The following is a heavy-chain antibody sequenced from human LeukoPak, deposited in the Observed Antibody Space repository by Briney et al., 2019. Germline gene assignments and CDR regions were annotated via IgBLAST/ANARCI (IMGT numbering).Heavy chain of an antibody. Sequence: GGSLRLSCAASGFTFSDYYMSWIRQAPGKGLEWVANIKQDGSEKYYVDSVKGRFTISRDNAKNSLYLQMNSLRAEDTAVYYCARDYYDSSGYYYFDYWGQGTLVTVSS. V-gene: IGHV3-7*01. D-gene: IGHD3-22*01. CDR3: ARDYYDSSGYYYFDY. J-gene: IGHJ4*02. CDR1: GFTFSDYY. CDR2: IKQDGSEK.